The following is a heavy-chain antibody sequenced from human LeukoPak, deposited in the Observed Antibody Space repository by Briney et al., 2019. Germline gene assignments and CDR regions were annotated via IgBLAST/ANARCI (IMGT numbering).Heavy chain of an antibody. J-gene: IGHJ4*02. CDR1: GFTIYSNY. CDR2: IHSDDRT. V-gene: IGHV3-66*01. D-gene: IGHD3-10*01. Sequence: PGGSLRLSCTASGFTIYSNYISWVRRAPGKGLEWVSIIHSDDRTYYADSVKGRLTISRDNSKNTVYLQMNSLRVEDTAIYYCLQFAYWGQGTLVTVSS. CDR3: LQFAY.